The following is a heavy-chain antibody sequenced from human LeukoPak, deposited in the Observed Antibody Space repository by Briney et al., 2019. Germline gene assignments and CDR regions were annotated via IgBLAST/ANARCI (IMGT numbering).Heavy chain of an antibody. D-gene: IGHD5-18*01. V-gene: IGHV3-48*03. CDR1: GFTFSSYE. Sequence: PGGSLRLSCAASGFTFSSYEMNWVRQAPGKGLEWVSYISSSGSTIYYADSVKGRFTISRDNAKNSLYLQMNSLKPEDTGLYYCATEFYNYGYNFWGQGTLVTVSS. CDR2: ISSSGSTI. CDR3: ATEFYNYGYNF. J-gene: IGHJ4*02.